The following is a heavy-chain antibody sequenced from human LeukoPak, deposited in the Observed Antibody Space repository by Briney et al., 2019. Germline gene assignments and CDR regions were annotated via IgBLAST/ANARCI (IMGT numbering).Heavy chain of an antibody. J-gene: IGHJ4*02. Sequence: PGASLRLSCAASGFTFSNYAMSWVRQAPGEGLEWVSAISGTGGSIYYADSVKGRFTISRDNSKNTLYLQMNSLRAADTAVYYCAKGQRWELPFDYWGQGTLVTVSS. CDR3: AKGQRWELPFDY. D-gene: IGHD1-26*01. CDR1: GFTFSNYA. V-gene: IGHV3-23*01. CDR2: ISGTGGSI.